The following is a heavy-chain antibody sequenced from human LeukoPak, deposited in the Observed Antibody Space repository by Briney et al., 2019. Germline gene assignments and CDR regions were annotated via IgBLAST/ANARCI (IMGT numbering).Heavy chain of an antibody. CDR2: IIPILGIA. Sequence: PGASVKVSCKASGGTFSSYAISWVRQAPGQGLEWMGRIIPILGIANYAQKFQGRVTITADKSTSTAYMELSSLRSEDTAVYYCARSPNPNDAFDIWGQGTMVTVSS. CDR3: ARSPNPNDAFDI. V-gene: IGHV1-69*04. CDR1: GGTFSSYA. J-gene: IGHJ3*02.